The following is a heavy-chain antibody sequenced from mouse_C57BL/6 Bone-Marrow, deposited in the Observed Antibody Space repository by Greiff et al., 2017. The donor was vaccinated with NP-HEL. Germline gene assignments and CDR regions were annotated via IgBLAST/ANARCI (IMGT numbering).Heavy chain of an antibody. CDR1: GYTFTSYW. Sequence: QVQLQQPGAELVKPGASVKMSCKASGYTFTSYWITWVKQRPGQGLEWIGDIYPGSGSTNYNEKFKSQATLTVDTSSSTAYMHLSILTSEDSAVYYCAIEYFDVWGTGTTVTVSS. J-gene: IGHJ1*03. CDR3: AIEYFDV. CDR2: IYPGSGST. V-gene: IGHV1-55*01.